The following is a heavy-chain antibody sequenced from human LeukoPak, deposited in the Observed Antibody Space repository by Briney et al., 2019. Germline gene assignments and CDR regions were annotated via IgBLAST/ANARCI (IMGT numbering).Heavy chain of an antibody. J-gene: IGHJ4*02. D-gene: IGHD2-15*01. CDR1: GGSISSYY. Sequence: PSETLPLTCTISGGSISSYYWSWIRQPPGKGLEWIGYIYYSGNTNYNPSLKSRVTISVDTSKNQFSLKLSSVTAADTAIYFCARGFCSGGTCYRTFFDYWGQGTLVTVSS. CDR3: ARGFCSGGTCYRTFFDY. V-gene: IGHV4-59*01. CDR2: IYYSGNT.